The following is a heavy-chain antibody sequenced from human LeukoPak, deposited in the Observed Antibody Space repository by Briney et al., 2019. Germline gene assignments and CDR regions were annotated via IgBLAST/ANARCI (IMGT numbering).Heavy chain of an antibody. V-gene: IGHV3-23*01. CDR2: IGGSGDTT. D-gene: IGHD2-2*01. Sequence: PGGSLRLSCAASGFTFSNYAMSWVRQAPGEGLEWVSTIGGSGDTTFYADSVKGRFTISRDNSKNTLYLQMNSLRAEDTAVYYCAKRRYCSSATCPNWFDPWGQGTLVTVSS. J-gene: IGHJ5*02. CDR3: AKRRYCSSATCPNWFDP. CDR1: GFTFSNYA.